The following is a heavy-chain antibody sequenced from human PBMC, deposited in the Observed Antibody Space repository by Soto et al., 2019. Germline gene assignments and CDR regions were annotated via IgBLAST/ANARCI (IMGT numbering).Heavy chain of an antibody. D-gene: IGHD3-10*01. J-gene: IGHJ4*02. CDR1: GFSFRNYA. V-gene: IGHV3-23*01. CDR2: LTGSSSNI. CDR3: ANGRATYGLLTHDY. Sequence: EVQLLESGGGLVQPGGSLRLSCAASGFSFRNYAMSWVRQAPGKGLEWISTLTGSSSNIYYADSVKGRFAISRDNSRNTRYLQMNSLAAEDTAVYYCANGRATYGLLTHDYWGQGTLVNVSS.